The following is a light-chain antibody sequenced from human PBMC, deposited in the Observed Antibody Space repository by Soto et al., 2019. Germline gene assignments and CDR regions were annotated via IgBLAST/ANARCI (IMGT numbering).Light chain of an antibody. Sequence: QSVLTQPPSVSAAPGQKVTISCSGSSSNIGNNYVSWDQQLPGTAPKLLIYENNKRPSGIPDRFSGSKFGTSATLGITGLQTGDEADYYCGTWDSSLSAGYVFGTGTKVTVL. CDR3: GTWDSSLSAGYV. CDR2: ENN. CDR1: SSNIGNNY. J-gene: IGLJ1*01. V-gene: IGLV1-51*02.